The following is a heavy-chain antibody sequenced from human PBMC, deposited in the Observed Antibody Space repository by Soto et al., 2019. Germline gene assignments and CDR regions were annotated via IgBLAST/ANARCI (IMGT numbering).Heavy chain of an antibody. CDR2: IHYSGTA. Sequence: SETLSLTCNVSGVSIKSHYWAWIRQPPGKGLEWIGHIHYSGTAGYSPSLKSRVTLSVLRAENQISLRLRSVTAADTAVYYCARAGFAARAIDAWGLGTLVTVSS. CDR1: GVSIKSHY. D-gene: IGHD6-6*01. J-gene: IGHJ5*02. V-gene: IGHV4-59*11. CDR3: ARAGFAARAIDA.